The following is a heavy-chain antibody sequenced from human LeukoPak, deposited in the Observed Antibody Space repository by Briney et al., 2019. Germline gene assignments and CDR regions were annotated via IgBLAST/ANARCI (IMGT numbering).Heavy chain of an antibody. V-gene: IGHV3-7*02. Sequence: GGSLRLSCAASGFTFSNAWMSWVRQAPGKGLEWVANIEQDGTETYHVDSVKGRFTISRDNAKNSLYLQMNSLRVEDTAVYYCTTNRYLDYWGQGTLVTVSS. J-gene: IGHJ4*02. CDR1: GFTFSNAW. CDR3: TTNRYLDY. CDR2: IEQDGTET.